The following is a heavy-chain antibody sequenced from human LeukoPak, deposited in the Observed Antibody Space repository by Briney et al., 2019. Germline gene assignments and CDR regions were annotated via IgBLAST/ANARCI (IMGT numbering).Heavy chain of an antibody. Sequence: ASVKVSCKASGGTFSSYAISWVRQAPGQGLEWMGANIPTFGTANYAQKFQGRVTITADESTSTAYMELSSLRSEDTAVYYCARVITMVRGNWFDPWGQGTLVTVSS. CDR1: GGTFSSYA. CDR2: NIPTFGTA. J-gene: IGHJ5*02. CDR3: ARVITMVRGNWFDP. D-gene: IGHD3-10*01. V-gene: IGHV1-69*01.